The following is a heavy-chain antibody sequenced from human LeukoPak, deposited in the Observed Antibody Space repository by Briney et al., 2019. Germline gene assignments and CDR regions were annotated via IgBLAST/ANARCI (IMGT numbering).Heavy chain of an antibody. CDR3: ASRVEMATIFEARGAFDI. Sequence: PSETLSLTCTVSGGSISSYYWSWIRQHPGKGLEWIGYIYYSGSTYYNPSLKSRVTISVDTSKNQFSLKLSSVTAADTAVYYCASRVEMATIFEARGAFDIWGQGTMVTVSS. CDR1: GGSISSYY. D-gene: IGHD5-24*01. CDR2: IYYSGST. J-gene: IGHJ3*02. V-gene: IGHV4-59*08.